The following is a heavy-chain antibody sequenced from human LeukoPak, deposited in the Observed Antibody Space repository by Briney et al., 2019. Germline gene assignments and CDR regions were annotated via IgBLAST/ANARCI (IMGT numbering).Heavy chain of an antibody. Sequence: NPSETLSLTCAVSGYSISSGYYWGWIRQPPGKGLEWIGMIYHSGSTYYNPSLKSRVTISVDTSKNQFSLKLSSVTAADTAVYYCARAVVVDLIDPWGQGTLVTVSS. CDR1: GYSISSGYY. D-gene: IGHD2-15*01. J-gene: IGHJ5*02. CDR3: ARAVVVDLIDP. V-gene: IGHV4-38-2*01. CDR2: IYHSGST.